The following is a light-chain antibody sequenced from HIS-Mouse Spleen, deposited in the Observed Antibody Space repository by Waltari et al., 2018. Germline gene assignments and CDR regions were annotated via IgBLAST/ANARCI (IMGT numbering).Light chain of an antibody. CDR3: QQYGSSL. Sequence: EIVLTQSPGTLSLSPGERATLSCRASQSVSSSYLAWYQQKPGQAPRLLIYCASSRATGIPDRFSGSGSGTDFTLTISRLEPEDFAVYYCQQYGSSLFGPGTKVDIK. CDR2: CAS. J-gene: IGKJ3*01. V-gene: IGKV3-20*01. CDR1: QSVSSSY.